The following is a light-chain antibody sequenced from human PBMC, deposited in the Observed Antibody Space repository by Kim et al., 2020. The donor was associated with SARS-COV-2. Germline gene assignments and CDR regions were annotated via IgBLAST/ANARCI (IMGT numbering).Light chain of an antibody. V-gene: IGLV1-47*01. CDR3: ATWDGGLNVVL. CDR1: ESNLGSNS. CDR2: GNT. J-gene: IGLJ2*01. Sequence: GQTVIISCSGSESNLGSNSAYWYQQLPETAPKLLISGNTQRPSGVPDRFSGSKSGMSASLVISGLRSEDEADYYCATWDGGLNVVLFGGGTQLTVL.